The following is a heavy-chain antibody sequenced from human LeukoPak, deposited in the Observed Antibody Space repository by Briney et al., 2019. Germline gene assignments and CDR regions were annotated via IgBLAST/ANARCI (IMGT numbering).Heavy chain of an antibody. J-gene: IGHJ3*02. Sequence: SETLSLTCTVSGGSISSYYWSWIRQPPGKGLEWIAYINYSGNTNYDPSLMSRATISVDPSKNQFSLKLSSVTAADTAVYYCARGVGVASLRGAFDIWGQGTTVTASS. CDR2: INYSGNT. V-gene: IGHV4-59*08. CDR1: GGSISSYY. CDR3: ARGVGVASLRGAFDI. D-gene: IGHD5-12*01.